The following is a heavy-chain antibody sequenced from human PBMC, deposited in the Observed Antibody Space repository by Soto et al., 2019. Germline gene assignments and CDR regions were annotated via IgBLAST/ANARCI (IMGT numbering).Heavy chain of an antibody. D-gene: IGHD3-3*01. CDR1: GGSFSGYY. Sequence: QVQLQQWGAGLLKPSETLSLTCAVYGGSFSGYYWSWIRQPPGKGLEWIGEINHSGSTNYNPSLKSRVTISVDTSKNQFSLKLSSVTAAGTAVYYCARGVRVTIFGVAPGWFGPWGQGTLVTVSS. J-gene: IGHJ5*02. CDR2: INHSGST. CDR3: ARGVRVTIFGVAPGWFGP. V-gene: IGHV4-34*01.